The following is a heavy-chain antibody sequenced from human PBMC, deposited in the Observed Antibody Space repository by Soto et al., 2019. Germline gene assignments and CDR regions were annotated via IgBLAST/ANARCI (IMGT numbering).Heavy chain of an antibody. CDR3: ATWGQLARFDH. D-gene: IGHD6-6*01. CDR1: GESFGDYY. CDR2: INHSGST. J-gene: IGHJ4*02. Sequence: SETLSLTCAVYGESFGDYYWSWIRQPPGKGLEWIGEINHSGSTNYNPSLKSRVTISVDTSKSQFSLNLYSVTAADTAVYYCATWGQLARFDHWGQGILVTVSS. V-gene: IGHV4-34*01.